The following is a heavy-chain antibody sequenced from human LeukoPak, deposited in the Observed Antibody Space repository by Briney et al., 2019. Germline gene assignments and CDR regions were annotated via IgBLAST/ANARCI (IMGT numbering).Heavy chain of an antibody. D-gene: IGHD4-17*01. V-gene: IGHV3-53*01. CDR1: GFTVSSNY. Sequence: GGSLRLSCAASGFTVSSNYMSWVRQAPGKGLEWVSFIYSGGNTLYSDSVKGRFTISRDNSKNTLYLQMNSLRAEDTAVYYCARRAGEYSHPYDYWGQGTLVTVSS. CDR3: ARRAGEYSHPYDY. CDR2: IYSGGNT. J-gene: IGHJ4*02.